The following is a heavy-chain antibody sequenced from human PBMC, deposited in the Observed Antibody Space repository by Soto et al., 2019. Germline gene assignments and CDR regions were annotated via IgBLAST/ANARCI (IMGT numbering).Heavy chain of an antibody. V-gene: IGHV4-61*01. CDR1: GDSVSSGTYY. D-gene: IGHD2-21*02. Sequence: QVQLQESGPGLVKPSETLSLTCTVSGDSVSSGTYYWSWIRQPPGKGLEWIDYIYYSVSTNYNPSLKSRVTILVDTSSNQFSLKLRSVTAADTAVYYCARDRYCGGDCYYDHYYGMDVWGQGTTVTVSS. CDR2: IYYSVST. J-gene: IGHJ6*02. CDR3: ARDRYCGGDCYYDHYYGMDV.